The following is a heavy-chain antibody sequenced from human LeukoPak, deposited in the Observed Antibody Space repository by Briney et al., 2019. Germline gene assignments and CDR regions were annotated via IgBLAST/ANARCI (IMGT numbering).Heavy chain of an antibody. D-gene: IGHD6-13*01. CDR3: ARGHSSSCFQH. CDR2: IIPILGIA. CDR1: GGNFSSYA. J-gene: IGHJ1*01. Sequence: EASVKVSCKASGGNFSSYAISWVRQAPGQGLEWMGRIIPILGIANYAQKFQGRVTITADKSTSTAYMELSSLRSEDTAVYYCARGHSSSCFQHWGQGTLVTVSS. V-gene: IGHV1-69*04.